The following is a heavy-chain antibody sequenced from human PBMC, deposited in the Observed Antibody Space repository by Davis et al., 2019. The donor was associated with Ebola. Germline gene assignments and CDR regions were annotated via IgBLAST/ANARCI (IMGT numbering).Heavy chain of an antibody. CDR1: GFTFSDYY. V-gene: IGHV3-11*04. CDR2: ISNSAYTI. D-gene: IGHD2-15*01. J-gene: IGHJ4*02. CDR3: ATNCSGVSCYSGGDY. Sequence: PGGSLRLSCAASGFTFSDYYMSWIRQAPGKGLEWVSYISNSAYTIYYADSVRGRFTISRDNAKNSMYLEMNSLRAEDTAVYYCATNCSGVSCYSGGDYWGQGTLVTVSS.